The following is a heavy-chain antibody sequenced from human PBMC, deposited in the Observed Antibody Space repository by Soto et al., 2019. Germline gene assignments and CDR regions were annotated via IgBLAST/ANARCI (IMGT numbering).Heavy chain of an antibody. D-gene: IGHD2-8*02. CDR2: IYYSGST. CDR1: GGSISSSSYY. V-gene: IGHV4-39*01. CDR3: ARHLRLTSGGFWNWFDT. J-gene: IGHJ5*02. Sequence: SETLSLTCTVSGGSISSSSYYWGWIRQPPGKGLEWIGSIYYSGSTYYNPSLKSRVTISVDTSKNQFSLKLSSVTAADTAVYYCARHLRLTSGGFWNWFDTWGQGTLVTVSS.